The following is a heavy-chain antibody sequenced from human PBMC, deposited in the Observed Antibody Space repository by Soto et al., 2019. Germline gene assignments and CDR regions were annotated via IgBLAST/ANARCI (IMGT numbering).Heavy chain of an antibody. CDR1: GYTLTELS. CDR3: ASYSSGYPTFYFDY. CDR2: FDPEDGET. Sequence: GXSVKVSCKVSGYTLTELSMHWGRQAPGKGLEWMGGFDPEDGETIYAQKFQGRVTMTEDTSTDTAYMELSSLRSEDTAVYYCASYSSGYPTFYFDYWGQGTLVTAPQ. D-gene: IGHD6-19*01. V-gene: IGHV1-24*01. J-gene: IGHJ4*02.